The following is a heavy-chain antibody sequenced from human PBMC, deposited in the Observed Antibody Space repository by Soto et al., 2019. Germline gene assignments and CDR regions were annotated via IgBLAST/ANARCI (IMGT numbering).Heavy chain of an antibody. D-gene: IGHD6-19*01. CDR3: ARDLSRAVAGTGGLGYYYYGMDV. V-gene: IGHV3-30-3*01. J-gene: IGHJ6*02. CDR2: ISYDGSNK. CDR1: GFTFSSYA. Sequence: GGSLRLSCAASGFTFSSYAMHWVRQAPGKGLEWVAVISYDGSNKYYADSVKGRFTISRDNSKNTLYLQMNSLRAEDTAVYYCARDLSRAVAGTGGLGYYYYGMDVWGQGTTVTVSS.